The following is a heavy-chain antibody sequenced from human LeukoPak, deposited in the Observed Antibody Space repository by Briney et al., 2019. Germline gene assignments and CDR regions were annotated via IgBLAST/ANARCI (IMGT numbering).Heavy chain of an antibody. Sequence: GGSLRLSCAASGFTFSDYAMNWVRQAPGEGLKWVSTLSGSGVATYYADSVRGWFTISRDNSKNTLYLQMSSLSAEDSAVYYCARRTLIVPYSMDVWGQGTTVIVSS. CDR1: GFTFSDYA. V-gene: IGHV3-23*01. J-gene: IGHJ6*02. D-gene: IGHD2-2*01. CDR3: ARRTLIVPYSMDV. CDR2: LSGSGVAT.